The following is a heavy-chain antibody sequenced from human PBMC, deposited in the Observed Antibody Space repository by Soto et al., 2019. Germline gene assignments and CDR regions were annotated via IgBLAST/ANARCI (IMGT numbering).Heavy chain of an antibody. Sequence: GASVKVSCKASGYTFTGYYVHWVRQAPGQGLEWMGWINPNSGGTNYAQKFQGRVTMTRDTSISTAYMELSRLRSDDTAVYYCARDGGSGSDAFDIWGQGTMVTVSS. CDR2: INPNSGGT. CDR1: GYTFTGYY. J-gene: IGHJ3*02. CDR3: ARDGGSGSDAFDI. D-gene: IGHD3-10*01. V-gene: IGHV1-2*02.